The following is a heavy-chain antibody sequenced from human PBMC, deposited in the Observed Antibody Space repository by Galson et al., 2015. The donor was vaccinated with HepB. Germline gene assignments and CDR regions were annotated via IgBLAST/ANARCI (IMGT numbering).Heavy chain of an antibody. CDR3: ARKSRLGELSAFDY. J-gene: IGHJ4*02. D-gene: IGHD3-16*02. V-gene: IGHV4-39*01. Sequence: TLSLTCTVSGGSISSSSYYWGWIRQPPGKGLEWIGTVYYSGTTYYNPSLKSRLTMSVDTSKNQFSLKLSSVTAADTAVYFCARKSRLGELSAFDYWGQGTLVTVSS. CDR2: VYYSGTT. CDR1: GGSISSSSYY.